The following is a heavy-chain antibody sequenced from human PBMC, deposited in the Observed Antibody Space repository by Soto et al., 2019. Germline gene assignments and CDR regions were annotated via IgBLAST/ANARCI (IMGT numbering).Heavy chain of an antibody. CDR3: ARDIRNINWFDP. J-gene: IGHJ5*02. V-gene: IGHV4-38-2*02. CDR1: DYSISSGYY. Sequence: PSETLSLTCAVSDYSISSGYYWGWIRQPPGKGLEWIGSIYHSGSTYYNPSLKSRVTISVDTSKNQFSLKLSSVTAADTAVYYCARDIRNINWFDPWGQGTLVTVSS. CDR2: IYHSGST.